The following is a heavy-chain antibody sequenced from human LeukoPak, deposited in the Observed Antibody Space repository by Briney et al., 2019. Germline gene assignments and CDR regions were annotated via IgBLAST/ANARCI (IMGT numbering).Heavy chain of an antibody. Sequence: GGSLRLSCAASGFSFSSYLMSWVRQAPGKGLDWVSAISGSGGSTYYADSVKGRFTISRDNSKNTLYLQMNSLRAEDTAAYYCAKLSGYDWDGFDYWGQGTLVTVSS. V-gene: IGHV3-23*01. J-gene: IGHJ4*02. CDR3: AKLSGYDWDGFDY. D-gene: IGHD5-12*01. CDR1: GFSFSSYL. CDR2: ISGSGGST.